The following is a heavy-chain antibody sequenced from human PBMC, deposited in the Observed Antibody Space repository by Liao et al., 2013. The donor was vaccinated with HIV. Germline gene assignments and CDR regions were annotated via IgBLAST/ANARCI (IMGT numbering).Heavy chain of an antibody. Sequence: QVQLQQWGAGLLKPSETLSLTCAVYGGSFSGYYWSWIRQPPGKGLEWIGEINHSGSTNYNPSLKSRVTISVDTSKNQFSLKLSSVTAADTAVYYCARGSGDGDYVATDFDYWGQGTLVTVSS. D-gene: IGHD4-17*01. CDR3: ARGSGDGDYVATDFDY. V-gene: IGHV4-34*01. J-gene: IGHJ4*02. CDR2: INHSGST. CDR1: GGSFSGYY.